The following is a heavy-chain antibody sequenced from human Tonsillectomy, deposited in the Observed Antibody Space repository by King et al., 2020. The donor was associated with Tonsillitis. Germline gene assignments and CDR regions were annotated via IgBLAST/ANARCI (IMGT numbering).Heavy chain of an antibody. Sequence: VQLVESGGGVVQPGGSLRLSCAASGFSFSNYGMHWVRQAPGKGLEWVAFIRYDGSNENYADSVKGRFTISRDNSKNTLYLQMKSLRPEDTAMYYCAKGHLSSDYWGQGTLVTVSS. V-gene: IGHV3-30*02. CDR2: IRYDGSNE. CDR3: AKGHLSSDY. J-gene: IGHJ4*02. CDR1: GFSFSNYG.